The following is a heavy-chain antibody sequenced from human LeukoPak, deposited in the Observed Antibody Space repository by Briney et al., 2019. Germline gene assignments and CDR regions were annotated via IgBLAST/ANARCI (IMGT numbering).Heavy chain of an antibody. J-gene: IGHJ5*02. CDR1: GFTFSSYA. Sequence: PGGSLRLSCAASGFTFSSYAMHWVRQAPGKGLEWVAVISYDGSNKYYADSVKGRFTISRDNSKNTLYLQMNSLRSDDTAVYYCARDYYDSSGYYYGWFDPWGQGTLVTVSS. V-gene: IGHV3-30-3*01. D-gene: IGHD3-22*01. CDR2: ISYDGSNK. CDR3: ARDYYDSSGYYYGWFDP.